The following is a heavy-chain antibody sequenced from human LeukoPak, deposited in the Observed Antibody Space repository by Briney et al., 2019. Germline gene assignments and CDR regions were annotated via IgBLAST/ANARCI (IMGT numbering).Heavy chain of an antibody. D-gene: IGHD3-9*01. Sequence: SETLSLTCTVSGGSISSSSYYWGWIRQPPGKGLEWIGEINHSGSTNYNPSLKSRVTISVDTSKNQFSLKLSSVTAADTAVYYCARGGATVLTGYYVLDYWGQGTLVTVSS. CDR1: GGSISSSSYY. J-gene: IGHJ4*02. CDR2: INHSGST. V-gene: IGHV4-39*07. CDR3: ARGGATVLTGYYVLDY.